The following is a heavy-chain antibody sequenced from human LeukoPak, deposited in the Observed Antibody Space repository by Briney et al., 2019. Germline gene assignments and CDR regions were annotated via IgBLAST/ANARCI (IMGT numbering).Heavy chain of an antibody. CDR1: GFTFSSYS. CDR3: AGVVPAAIDAFDI. D-gene: IGHD2-2*02. CDR2: ISSSSSYI. J-gene: IGHJ3*02. V-gene: IGHV3-21*01. Sequence: GGSLGLSCAASGFTFSSYSMNWVRQAPGKGLEWVSSISSSSSYIYYADSVKGRFTISRDTAKNSLYLQMNSLRAEDTAVYYCAGVVPAAIDAFDIWGQGTMVTVSS.